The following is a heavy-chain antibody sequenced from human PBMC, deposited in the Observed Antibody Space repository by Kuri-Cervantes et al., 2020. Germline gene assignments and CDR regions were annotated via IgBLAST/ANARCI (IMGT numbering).Heavy chain of an antibody. CDR2: ISSSSSYI. J-gene: IGHJ5*02. CDR1: GFTFSSYS. Sequence: GESLKISCAASGFTFSSYSMNWVRQAPGKGLEWVSSISSSSSYIYYADSVKGRFTISRDNAKNSLYLQMNSLRAEDTAVYYCARGCIAAAGYRRWFDPWGQGTLVTVSS. D-gene: IGHD6-13*01. CDR3: ARGCIAAAGYRRWFDP. V-gene: IGHV3-21*01.